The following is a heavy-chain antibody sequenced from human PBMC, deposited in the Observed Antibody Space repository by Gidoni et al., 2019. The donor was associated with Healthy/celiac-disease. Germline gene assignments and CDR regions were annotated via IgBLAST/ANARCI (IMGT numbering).Heavy chain of an antibody. CDR1: GYSVTSYW. V-gene: IGHV5-51*01. CDR2: IYPGYSDT. Sequence: EVQLVQSGAEVKKPGESRKISCKGSGYSVTSYWIGWVRQMPGKGLEWMGIIYPGYSDTRYSPSFQGQVTISADKSISTAYLQWSSLKASDTAMYYCARHSGSSCWYFWFDPWGQGTLVTVSS. CDR3: ARHSGSSCWYFWFDP. D-gene: IGHD6-19*01. J-gene: IGHJ5*02.